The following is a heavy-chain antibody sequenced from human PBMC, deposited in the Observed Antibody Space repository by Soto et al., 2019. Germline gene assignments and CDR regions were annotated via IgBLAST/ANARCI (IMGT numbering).Heavy chain of an antibody. D-gene: IGHD3-9*01. CDR2: ISGSGGST. Sequence: GGSLRLSCAASGFTFSSYAMSWVRQAPGKGLEWVSAISGSGGSTYYADSVKGRFTISRDNSKNTLYLQMNSLRAEDTAVYYCAKGARTLYDILTHNDYWGQGTLVTVSS. V-gene: IGHV3-23*01. CDR3: AKGARTLYDILTHNDY. J-gene: IGHJ4*02. CDR1: GFTFSSYA.